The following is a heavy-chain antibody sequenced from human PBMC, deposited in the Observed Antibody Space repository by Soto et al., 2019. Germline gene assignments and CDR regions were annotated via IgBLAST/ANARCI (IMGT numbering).Heavy chain of an antibody. V-gene: IGHV4-59*11. CDR1: GGSISGHY. CDR2: IFYTGST. CDR3: ARVGSSGWSPDY. J-gene: IGHJ4*02. D-gene: IGHD6-19*01. Sequence: QVQLQESGPGLVKPSETLSLTCTVSGGSISGHYWTWIRQPPGKGLEWIGYIFYTGSTNYNPSLKSRVTISVDTSKNQFSLKLSSVTAADTAMYYCARVGSSGWSPDYWGPGTLVTVSS.